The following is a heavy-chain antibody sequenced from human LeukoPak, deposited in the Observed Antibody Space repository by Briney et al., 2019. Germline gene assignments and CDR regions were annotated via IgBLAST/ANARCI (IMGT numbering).Heavy chain of an antibody. CDR2: ISSRGSTT. Sequence: GGSLRLSCAASAFTFSDYFMSWIRQAPGKGLEWVSYISSRGSTTYYADSVKGRFTISRDNAKNSLYLQMTSLRAEDTAVYYCATLLTYYYDSSGYGHWGQGTLVTVSS. CDR1: AFTFSDYF. D-gene: IGHD3-22*01. V-gene: IGHV3-11*04. J-gene: IGHJ4*02. CDR3: ATLLTYYYDSSGYGH.